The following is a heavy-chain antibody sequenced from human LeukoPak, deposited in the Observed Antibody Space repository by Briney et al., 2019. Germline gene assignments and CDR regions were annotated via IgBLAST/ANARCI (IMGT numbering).Heavy chain of an antibody. J-gene: IGHJ6*02. V-gene: IGHV3-74*01. D-gene: IGHD6-19*01. Sequence: GGSLRLSCAASGLTFSSHWMHWVRQAPGKGLVWVSRITNDGSSTTYADSVKGRFTISRDNSKNTLYLQMNSLRAEDTAVYYCAKDVAGEYYYYGMDVWGQGTTVTVSS. CDR3: AKDVAGEYYYYGMDV. CDR1: GLTFSSHW. CDR2: ITNDGSST.